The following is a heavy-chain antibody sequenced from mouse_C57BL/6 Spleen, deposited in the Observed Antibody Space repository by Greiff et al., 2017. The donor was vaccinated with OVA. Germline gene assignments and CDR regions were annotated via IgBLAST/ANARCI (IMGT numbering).Heavy chain of an antibody. J-gene: IGHJ4*01. V-gene: IGHV5-17*01. D-gene: IGHD2-5*01. Sequence: EVQLMESGGGLVKPGGSLKLSCAASGFTFSDYGMHWVRQAPEKGLEWVAYISSGSSSIYYADTVKGRFTFSRDNAKNTLFLQMTSLRSEDTAMYYCARDSNYDAMDYWGQGTSVTVSS. CDR3: ARDSNYDAMDY. CDR2: ISSGSSSI. CDR1: GFTFSDYG.